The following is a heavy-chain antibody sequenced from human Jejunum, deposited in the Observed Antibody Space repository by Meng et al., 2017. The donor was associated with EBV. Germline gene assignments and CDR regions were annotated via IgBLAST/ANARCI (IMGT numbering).Heavy chain of an antibody. CDR2: TVPIFGTT. Sequence: CGGEVKKTEASVEGTSNTSGVSFGTSSVRWVRQAPGQGSEWMGNTVPIFGTTSYAQKFLGRVTITADESTRTAFMELRNLRSEDSAMYYCARAGGDYEDYWGQGTLVTVSS. V-gene: IGHV1-69*15. D-gene: IGHD4-17*01. CDR3: ARAGGDYEDY. CDR1: GVSFGTSS. J-gene: IGHJ4*02.